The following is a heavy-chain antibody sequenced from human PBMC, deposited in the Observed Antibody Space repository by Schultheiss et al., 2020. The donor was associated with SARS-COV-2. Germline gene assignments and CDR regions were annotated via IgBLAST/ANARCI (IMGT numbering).Heavy chain of an antibody. CDR3: ARGLYYYYYMDV. J-gene: IGHJ6*03. CDR2: IYYSGST. CDR1: GGSISSVSYY. Sequence: SETLSLTCTVSGGSISSVSYYWSWIRQPAGKGLEWIGSIYYSGSTYYNPSLKSRVTISVDTSKNQFSLKLSSVTAADTAVYYCARGLYYYYYMDVWGKGTTVTVSS. V-gene: IGHV4-61*02.